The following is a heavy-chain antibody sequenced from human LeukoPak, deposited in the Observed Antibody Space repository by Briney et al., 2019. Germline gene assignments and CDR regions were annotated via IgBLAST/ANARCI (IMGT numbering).Heavy chain of an antibody. J-gene: IGHJ4*02. V-gene: IGHV3-7*01. D-gene: IGHD3-16*01. CDR3: TRVGVGGY. CDR2: ISPDGRDK. CDR1: GFTFSSYS. Sequence: GGSLRLSCAASGFTFSSYSMNWVRQAPGKGLEWVANISPDGRDKYYVDSVKGRFTISRDNAKDSLFLQMNSLRVEDTAMYFCTRVGVGGYWGQGTLVTVSS.